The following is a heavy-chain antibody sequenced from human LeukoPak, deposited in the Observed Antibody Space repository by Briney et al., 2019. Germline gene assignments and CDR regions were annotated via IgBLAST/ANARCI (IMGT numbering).Heavy chain of an antibody. V-gene: IGHV3-7*01. CDR3: ATIEAVRFHY. CDR1: GGSISSYY. J-gene: IGHJ4*02. Sequence: PSETLSLTCTVSGGSISSYYWSWVRQAPGKGLEWVANIKQDGSEIYYLDSVKGRFTISRDNAKNSLYLQMNSLRVEDTAVYYCATIEAVRFHYWGQGTLVTVSS. CDR2: IKQDGSEI. D-gene: IGHD6-19*01.